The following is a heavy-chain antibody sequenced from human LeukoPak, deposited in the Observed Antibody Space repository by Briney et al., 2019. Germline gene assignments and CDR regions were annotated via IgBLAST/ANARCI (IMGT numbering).Heavy chain of an antibody. CDR1: GFTFSSYS. Sequence: KPGGSLRLSCAASGFTFSSYSLNWVRQAPGKGLEWVSSISSSSSYIYYADSVKGRFTISRDNAKNSLYLQMNSLRAEDTAVYYCARERAWGYYYDSSGYINAGYFDYWGQGTLVTVSS. CDR3: ARERAWGYYYDSSGYINAGYFDY. V-gene: IGHV3-21*01. D-gene: IGHD3-22*01. J-gene: IGHJ4*02. CDR2: ISSSSSYI.